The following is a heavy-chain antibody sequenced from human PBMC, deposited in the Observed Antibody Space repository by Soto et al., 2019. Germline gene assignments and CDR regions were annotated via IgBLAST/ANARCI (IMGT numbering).Heavy chain of an antibody. J-gene: IGHJ5*02. D-gene: IGHD6-6*01. V-gene: IGHV1-18*01. CDR2: ISAYNGNT. CDR1: GYTFTSYG. CDR3: ARDIYEQLVRGYWFDP. Sequence: QVQLVQSGAEVKKPGASVKVSCKASGYTFTSYGISWVRQAPGQGLEWMGWISAYNGNTNYAQKLQGRVTMTTDTSTSTAYMELRSRRSDDTAVYYCARDIYEQLVRGYWFDPWGQGTLVTVSS.